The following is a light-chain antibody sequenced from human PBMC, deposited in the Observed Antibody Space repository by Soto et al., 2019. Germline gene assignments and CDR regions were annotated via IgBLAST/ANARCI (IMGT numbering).Light chain of an antibody. CDR3: QHFCTSPACN. J-gene: IGKJ2*02. V-gene: IGKV3-20*01. CDR1: QSISAKH. Sequence: EIVLTQSPGLLSSSPGETAVLSCRASQSISAKHLAWYQLRPGQSPRPLIYGASGRATGVPGRFGGSGCGTEFTPTICRLEAKGFVVSGCQHFCTSPACNVGQGSELEI. CDR2: GAS.